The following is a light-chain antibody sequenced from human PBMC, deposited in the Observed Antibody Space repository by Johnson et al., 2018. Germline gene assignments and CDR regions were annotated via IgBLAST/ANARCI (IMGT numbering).Light chain of an antibody. Sequence: QSVLTQPPSVSAAPGQKVTISCSGSSSNIGNNYVSWYQQLPGTAPKLLIYENNKRPSGIPDRFYGSKSGTSATLGIPGLHTGDEADYYCGTWDSSLCAGNVCGTGTKVTVL. V-gene: IGLV1-51*02. CDR3: GTWDSSLCAGNV. J-gene: IGLJ1*01. CDR2: ENN. CDR1: SSNIGNNY.